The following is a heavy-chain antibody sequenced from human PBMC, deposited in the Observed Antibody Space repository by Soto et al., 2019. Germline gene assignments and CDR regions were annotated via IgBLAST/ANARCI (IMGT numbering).Heavy chain of an antibody. CDR1: GYTLTGHH. CDR2: IKPNNGGT. D-gene: IGHD3-3*01. Sequence: GASVKVSCKASGYTLTGHHLHWVRQAPGQGLQRLGWIKPNNGGTNYAKAFLGRVLMTRDTSTSTAYMELSRLTSDDTAVYYCAKSLHDFWTGYESSFDYWGQGTLVTVSS. V-gene: IGHV1-2*02. CDR3: AKSLHDFWTGYESSFDY. J-gene: IGHJ4*02.